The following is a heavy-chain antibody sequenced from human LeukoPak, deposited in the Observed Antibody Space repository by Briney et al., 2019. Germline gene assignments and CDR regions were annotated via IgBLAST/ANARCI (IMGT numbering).Heavy chain of an antibody. J-gene: IGHJ4*02. CDR1: GGSISSYY. CDR3: ARVSRGNSVGGDY. Sequence: SETLSLTCTVSGGSISSYYWSWIRQPPGKGLEWIGYIYYSGSTNYNPSLKSRVTISVDTSKNQFSLKLSSVTAADTAMYYCARVSRGNSVGGDYWGQGTLVTVSS. CDR2: IYYSGST. D-gene: IGHD4-23*01. V-gene: IGHV4-59*01.